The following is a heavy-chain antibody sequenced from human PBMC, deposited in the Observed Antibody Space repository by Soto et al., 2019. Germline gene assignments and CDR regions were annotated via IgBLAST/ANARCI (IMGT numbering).Heavy chain of an antibody. J-gene: IGHJ5*02. CDR2: IYSSGST. Sequence: PSETLSLTCTVSGGAINIYYWTWIRQPAGKGLEWIGRIYSSGSTKYNPSLQSRVTMSLDTSKNQFSLRLTSVTAADTAVYYCARGQRFSDWFDPWGQGTLVTVS. CDR1: GGAINIYY. D-gene: IGHD3-3*01. CDR3: ARGQRFSDWFDP. V-gene: IGHV4-4*07.